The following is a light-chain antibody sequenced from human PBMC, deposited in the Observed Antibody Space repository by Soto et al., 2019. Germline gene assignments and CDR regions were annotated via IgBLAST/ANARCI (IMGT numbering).Light chain of an antibody. CDR2: GAS. CDR1: QAVSSTY. Sequence: IVLTQSPGTLSFSLGETATLSCRASQAVSSTYLAWYQHKPGRAPRLLIDGASSRAAGIPDRFSGSGSGTDFTLTINRLEPEDFAVYYCQQYDSSPRTFGQGTKVDIK. V-gene: IGKV3-20*01. CDR3: QQYDSSPRT. J-gene: IGKJ1*01.